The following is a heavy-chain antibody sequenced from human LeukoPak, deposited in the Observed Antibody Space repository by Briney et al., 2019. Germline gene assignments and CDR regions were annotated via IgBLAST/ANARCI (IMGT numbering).Heavy chain of an antibody. J-gene: IGHJ4*02. Sequence: GGSLRLSCAASGFTLSSCAMSWVRQAPGKGLEWVSAISVSGNTYHADSVKGRFTISRDNAKNSPYLQMNSLRAEDTAVYYCARDLMGIAYRGAFYYWGQGTLVTVSS. V-gene: IGHV3-23*01. CDR3: ARDLMGIAYRGAFYY. CDR1: GFTLSSCA. CDR2: ISVSGNT. D-gene: IGHD6-13*01.